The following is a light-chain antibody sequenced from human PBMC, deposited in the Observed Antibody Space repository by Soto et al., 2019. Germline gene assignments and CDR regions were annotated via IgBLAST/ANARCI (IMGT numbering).Light chain of an antibody. Sequence: QSALTQPASVSGSPGQSITISCTGTSSDVGGYNYVSWHQQLPGKAPKLMIYEVSLRPSGVSNRFSCSKSGNTASLTISGLHAEDEADYYCSSYTTSSTRVFGGGTKVTAL. CDR2: EVS. V-gene: IGLV2-14*01. J-gene: IGLJ2*01. CDR1: SSDVGGYNY. CDR3: SSYTTSSTRV.